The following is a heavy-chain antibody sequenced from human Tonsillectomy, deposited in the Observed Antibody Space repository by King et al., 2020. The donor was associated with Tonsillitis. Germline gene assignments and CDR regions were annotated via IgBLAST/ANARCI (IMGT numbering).Heavy chain of an antibody. D-gene: IGHD3-3*01. Sequence: VQLVESGGGLMQPGGSLRLSCAASGFTVSTKYMSWVRQAPGKGLECVSIIYNGDGTYYADSVKGRFTISRDNSKNTLYLQMNSLRAEDTAVYYCARLRSLEWSRWFDCWGLGTLVTVTS. CDR1: GFTVSTKY. CDR2: IYNGDGT. V-gene: IGHV3-53*01. CDR3: ARLRSLEWSRWFDC. J-gene: IGHJ4*02.